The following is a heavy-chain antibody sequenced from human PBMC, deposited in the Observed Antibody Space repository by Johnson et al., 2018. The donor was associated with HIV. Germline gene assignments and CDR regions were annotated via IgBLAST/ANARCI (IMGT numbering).Heavy chain of an antibody. CDR1: GFTFSSNY. D-gene: IGHD3-9*01. CDR3: ASEIVYDILTGAFDI. J-gene: IGHJ3*02. Sequence: VQLVESGGGLVQPGGSLRLSCAASGFTFSSNYMSWVRQAPGKGLEWVSVIYSGGSTYYADSVKGRFTISRDNSKNTLYLQMNSLRVEDTAVYYCASEIVYDILTGAFDIWGQGTMVTVSS. CDR2: IYSGGST. V-gene: IGHV3-66*02.